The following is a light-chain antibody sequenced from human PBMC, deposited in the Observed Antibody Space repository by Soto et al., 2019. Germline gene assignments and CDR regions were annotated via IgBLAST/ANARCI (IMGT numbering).Light chain of an antibody. CDR2: DVN. V-gene: IGLV2-14*03. J-gene: IGLJ2*01. CDR1: SSAIGAYNF. CDR3: TSWTTSTTMI. Sequence: QAVVTQPASVSGSPGQSITISCTGTSSAIGAYNFVSWYQQHPGKAPKLMLYDVNIRPSGVSNRFSGSKSGNTASLTISGLQAEDEADYYCTSWTTSTTMIFGGGTKVTVL.